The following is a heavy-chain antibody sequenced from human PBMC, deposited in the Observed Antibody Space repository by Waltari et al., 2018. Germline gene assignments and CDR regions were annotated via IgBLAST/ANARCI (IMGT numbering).Heavy chain of an antibody. D-gene: IGHD2-21*02. V-gene: IGHV4-34*01. CDR2: NRSSGTT. J-gene: IGHJ3*02. Sequence: QVQLQQWGAGLLKPSETLSLTCAVYGGSFSGYYWSWIRQPPGKGLARIWENRSSGTTTYNPSRKSRVTISLDTSKNQFSLKLSSVTAADTAVYYCARQEIIVEVTGDGFDIWGQGTMVTVSS. CDR1: GGSFSGYY. CDR3: ARQEIIVEVTGDGFDI.